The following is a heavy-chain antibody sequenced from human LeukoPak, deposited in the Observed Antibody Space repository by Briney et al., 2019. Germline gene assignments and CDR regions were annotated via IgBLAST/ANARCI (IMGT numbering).Heavy chain of an antibody. CDR3: TRQYSGYEPTTDYFDY. J-gene: IGHJ4*02. V-gene: IGHV3-49*03. D-gene: IGHD5-12*01. Sequence: PGGSLRLSWTASGFTFGDYAMSWFRQAPGKGLEWVGFIRSKAYGGTTEYAASVKGRFTISRDDSKSIAYLQMNSLKTEDTAVYYCTRQYSGYEPTTDYFDYWGQGTLVTVSS. CDR1: GFTFGDYA. CDR2: IRSKAYGGTT.